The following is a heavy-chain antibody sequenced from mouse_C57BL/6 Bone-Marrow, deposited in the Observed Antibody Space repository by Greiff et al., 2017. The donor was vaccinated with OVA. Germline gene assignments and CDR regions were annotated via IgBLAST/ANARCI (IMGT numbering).Heavy chain of an antibody. V-gene: IGHV1-59*01. CDR2: IDPSDSYT. CDR3: ARMRKFITAVVRRYFEG. Sequence: QVQLQQPGAELVRPGTSVKLSCKASGYTFTSYWMHWVKQRPGQGLEWIGVIDPSDSYTNYNQKFKGKATLTVDTASSTAYMQLSSLTSGDSAVYYCARMRKFITAVVRRYFEGGGTGTTVTVAS. D-gene: IGHD1-1*01. J-gene: IGHJ1*03. CDR1: GYTFTSYW.